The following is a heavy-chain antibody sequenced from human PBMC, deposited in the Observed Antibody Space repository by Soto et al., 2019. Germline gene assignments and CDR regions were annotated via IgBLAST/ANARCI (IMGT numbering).Heavy chain of an antibody. Sequence: ASVKGSWKAAGYTFTSYDINWGRQATGQGLEWMGWMNPNSGNTGYAQKFQGRVTMTRNTSISTAYMELSSLRSEDTAVYYCAREEGYYYGMDVWGQGTTVTVSS. CDR2: MNPNSGNT. V-gene: IGHV1-8*01. J-gene: IGHJ6*02. CDR1: GYTFTSYD. CDR3: AREEGYYYGMDV.